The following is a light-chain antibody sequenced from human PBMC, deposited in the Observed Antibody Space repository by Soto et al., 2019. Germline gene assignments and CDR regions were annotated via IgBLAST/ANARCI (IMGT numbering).Light chain of an antibody. Sequence: DIQMTQSPSTLSASVGDRVTITCRASQSVNTYLHWYQQKAGQAPKLLIYAASNLQSGVPSRFSGSGSGTDFTLTVESLQPEDFATYYCQQGYSNPWTFGQGTKVDVK. V-gene: IGKV1-39*01. CDR1: QSVNTY. J-gene: IGKJ1*01. CDR2: AAS. CDR3: QQGYSNPWT.